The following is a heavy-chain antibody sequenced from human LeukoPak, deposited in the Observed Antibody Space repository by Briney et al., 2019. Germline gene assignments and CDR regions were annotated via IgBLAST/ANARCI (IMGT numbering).Heavy chain of an antibody. D-gene: IGHD5-18*01. J-gene: IGHJ4*02. Sequence: SETLSLTCTVPGDSIRSYYWSWVRQPPGKGLEWIGYIYYTGYTNYNPSLRSRVTISADTSKNQLSLKLSSVTAADTAVYYCARQRGYTYGYGLISYFDYWGQGILVTVPS. CDR2: IYYTGYT. CDR1: GDSIRSYY. V-gene: IGHV4-59*08. CDR3: ARQRGYTYGYGLISYFDY.